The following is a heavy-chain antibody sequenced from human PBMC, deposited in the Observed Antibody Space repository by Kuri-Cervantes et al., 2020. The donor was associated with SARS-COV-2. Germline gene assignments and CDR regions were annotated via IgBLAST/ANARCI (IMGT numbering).Heavy chain of an antibody. J-gene: IGHJ4*02. CDR3: AREVRGDHYFDY. Sequence: GSLRLSCAVYGGSFSGYYWSWIRQPPGKGLEWIGEINHSGSTNYNPSLKSRVTISVDTSKNQFSLKLSSVTAADTAVYYCAREVRGDHYFDYWGQGTLVTVSS. CDR1: GGSFSGYY. CDR2: INHSGST. V-gene: IGHV4-34*01. D-gene: IGHD3-10*01.